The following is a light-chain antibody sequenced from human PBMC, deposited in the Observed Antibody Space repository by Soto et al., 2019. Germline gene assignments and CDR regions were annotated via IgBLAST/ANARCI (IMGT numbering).Light chain of an antibody. CDR3: QQYNGYWT. V-gene: IGKV1-39*01. CDR1: QSIRSR. CDR2: AAT. J-gene: IGKJ1*01. Sequence: DIQMTQSPSSLSASVGDTVTITCRASQSIRSRLNWYQQKPGKAPNLLIYAATRLESGVPSRFSGGGSGAEFTLTISSLQPEDFATYVCQQYNGYWTFGQGTKVDIK.